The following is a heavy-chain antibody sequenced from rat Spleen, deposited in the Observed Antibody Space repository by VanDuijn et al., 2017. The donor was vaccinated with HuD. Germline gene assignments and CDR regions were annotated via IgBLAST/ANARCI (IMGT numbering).Heavy chain of an antibody. Sequence: EVQLVESGGGLVQPGRSLKLSCAASGFTFSDYNMAWVRQAPEKGLEWVATISYDGSSTFFRDSVKGRFTIYRDNAKSTLFLQMDSLRSEDTATYYCARRHYGYTDYFDYWGQGVMVTVSS. CDR3: ARRHYGYTDYFDY. J-gene: IGHJ2*01. D-gene: IGHD1-9*01. V-gene: IGHV5-7*01. CDR2: ISYDGSST. CDR1: GFTFSDYN.